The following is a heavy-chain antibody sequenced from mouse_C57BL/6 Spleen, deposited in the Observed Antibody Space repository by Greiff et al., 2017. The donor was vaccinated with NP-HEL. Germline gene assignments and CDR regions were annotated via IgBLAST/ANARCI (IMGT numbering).Heavy chain of an antibody. J-gene: IGHJ4*01. V-gene: IGHV1-64*01. CDR2: IHPNSGST. CDR1: GYTFTSYW. D-gene: IGHD2-12*01. Sequence: QVQLQQPGAELVKPGASVKLSCKASGYTFTSYWMHWVKQRPGQGLEWIGMIHPNSGSTNYNEKFKSKATLTVDKSSSTAYMQLSSLTSEDSAVYYCARCFDCYDQSAMDYWGQGTSVTVSS. CDR3: ARCFDCYDQSAMDY.